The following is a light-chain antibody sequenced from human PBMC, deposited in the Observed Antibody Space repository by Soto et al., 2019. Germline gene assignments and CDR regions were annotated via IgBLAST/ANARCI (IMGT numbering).Light chain of an antibody. J-gene: IGKJ2*02. CDR1: QRVSNY. CDR3: QQRSSWPCT. Sequence: EIVLTQSPATLSLSPGERVSLSCRARQRVSNYLVGYQQKSGQAPRLLIYDAPKRAPGIPARYSGSGSETDFTLTITSLAPDDFVVYYCQQRSSWPCTFGQGTKLEIK. V-gene: IGKV3-11*01. CDR2: DAP.